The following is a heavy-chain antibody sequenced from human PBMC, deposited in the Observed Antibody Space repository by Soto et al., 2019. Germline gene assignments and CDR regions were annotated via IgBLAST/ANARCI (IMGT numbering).Heavy chain of an antibody. V-gene: IGHV3-7*03. D-gene: IGHD2-2*01. Sequence: EVQLVESGGGLVQPGGSLRLSCAASGFTFSSYWMSWVRQAPGKGLEWVANIKQDGSEKYYVDSVKGRFTISRDNAKKALYLQMNSLRAEDTAVYYWARPVHPAAPEYFQHWGQGTLVTVSS. CDR1: GFTFSSYW. J-gene: IGHJ1*01. CDR2: IKQDGSEK. CDR3: ARPVHPAAPEYFQH.